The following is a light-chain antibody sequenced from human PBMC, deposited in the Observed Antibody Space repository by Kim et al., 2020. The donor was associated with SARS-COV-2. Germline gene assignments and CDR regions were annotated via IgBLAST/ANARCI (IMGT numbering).Light chain of an antibody. J-gene: IGLJ2*01. CDR3: NSRDSNDNVV. V-gene: IGLV3-19*01. CDR2: GKN. CDR1: SLRSYY. Sequence: ELTQDPAVSVALGQTVRITCQGDSLRSYYATWYQQKPGQAPIVVIYGKNNRPSGIPDRFSGSSSGNTASLTITGTQAGDEADYYCNSRDSNDNVVFGGGTRLTF.